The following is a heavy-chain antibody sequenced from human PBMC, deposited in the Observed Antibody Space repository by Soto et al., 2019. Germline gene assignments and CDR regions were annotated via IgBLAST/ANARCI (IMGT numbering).Heavy chain of an antibody. CDR2: ISYDGSNK. D-gene: IGHD5-18*01. CDR3: AKLGPTAMGYYFDY. V-gene: IGHV3-30*18. CDR1: GFTFSSYG. J-gene: IGHJ4*02. Sequence: GGSLRLSCAASGFTFSSYGMHWVRQAPGKGLEWVAVISYDGSNKYYADSVKGRFTISRDNSKNTLYLQMNSLRAEDTAVYYCAKLGPTAMGYYFDYWGQGTLVTVS.